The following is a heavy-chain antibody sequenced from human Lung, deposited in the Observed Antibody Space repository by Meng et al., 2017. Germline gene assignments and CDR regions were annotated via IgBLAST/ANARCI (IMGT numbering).Heavy chain of an antibody. Sequence: QVQLQESGPGLVKPSQTPSLTCTVSGVSFSSGGYYWGWIRQHPGRGLEWIGYIYYSGSTFYNPAFKSRVTISVDTSKNQFSLNLNSVSAADTAVYYCVRERNRLLDPWGQGTLVTVSS. V-gene: IGHV4-31*03. CDR2: IYYSGST. J-gene: IGHJ5*02. CDR3: VRERNRLLDP. D-gene: IGHD3-3*01. CDR1: GVSFSSGGYY.